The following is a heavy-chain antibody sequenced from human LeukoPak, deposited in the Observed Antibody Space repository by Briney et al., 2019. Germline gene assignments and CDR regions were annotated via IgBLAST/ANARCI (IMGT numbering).Heavy chain of an antibody. V-gene: IGHV1-2*02. CDR1: GYTFTGYY. J-gene: IGHJ5*02. CDR2: INPNSGGT. CDR3: ARGHGSGYTNWFDP. D-gene: IGHD3-10*01. Sequence: ASVKVSCKASGYTFTGYYMHWVQQAPGQGLEWMGWINPNSGGTNYAQKFQGRVTMTRDTSISTVYMEVRSLRSEDTAVYYCARGHGSGYTNWFDPWGQGTLVTVSS.